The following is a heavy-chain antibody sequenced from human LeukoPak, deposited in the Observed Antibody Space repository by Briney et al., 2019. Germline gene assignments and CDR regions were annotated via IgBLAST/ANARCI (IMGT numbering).Heavy chain of an antibody. Sequence: EESLRLSCAASGLTFNNYWMSWVRQAPGEGLEWVAYINQDGSQKYYVDSVKGRFTISRDNARNSLYLQMNSLIAEDTVVYYCARVDGFKRDSWGQGTLVTVSS. CDR3: ARVDGFKRDS. CDR2: INQDGSQK. D-gene: IGHD3-9*01. J-gene: IGHJ4*02. CDR1: GLTFNNYW. V-gene: IGHV3-7*02.